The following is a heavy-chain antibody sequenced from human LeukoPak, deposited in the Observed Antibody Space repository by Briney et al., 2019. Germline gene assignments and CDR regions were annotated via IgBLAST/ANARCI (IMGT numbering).Heavy chain of an antibody. V-gene: IGHV1-69*08. CDR1: GGTFRSHI. Sequence: ASVKVSCKTSGGTFRSHIFSWVRQAPGQGLEWMGRIIPVIDSAKYAQKFQDRITITADTSTGTAYLHLTSLTSEDMAIYYCTRVNLRGSQYNWFDPWGQGTLVTVSS. J-gene: IGHJ5*02. D-gene: IGHD1-26*01. CDR3: TRVNLRGSQYNWFDP. CDR2: IIPVIDSA.